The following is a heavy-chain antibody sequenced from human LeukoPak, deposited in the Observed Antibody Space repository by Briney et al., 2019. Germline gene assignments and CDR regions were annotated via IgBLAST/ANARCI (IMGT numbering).Heavy chain of an antibody. V-gene: IGHV4-59*01. D-gene: IGHD3-10*01. CDR3: AKVRGSDYYFDF. Sequence: SETLSLACSVSGDYISGYYWTWIRQPPGKGLEWIGYIYYSGTTNYNPSLQSRVTISVDTSKNQFSLKLRSVTAADTAVYYCAKVRGSDYYFDFWGQGTLVTVSS. CDR1: GDYISGYY. J-gene: IGHJ4*02. CDR2: IYYSGTT.